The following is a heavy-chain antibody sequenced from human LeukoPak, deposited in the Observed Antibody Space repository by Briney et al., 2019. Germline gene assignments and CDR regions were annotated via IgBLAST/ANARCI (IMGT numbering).Heavy chain of an antibody. D-gene: IGHD4-17*01. CDR2: IKQDGSEK. J-gene: IGHJ6*03. V-gene: IGHV3-7*01. CDR3: ARDYPTTVTTAVGDYYYYYMDV. CDR1: AFTFSRYW. Sequence: GGSLRLSCAASAFTFSRYWMTWVRQAPGKGLEWVANIKQDGSEKYYVDSVKGRFTISRDNAKNSLYLQMNSLRAEDTAVYFCARDYPTTVTTAVGDYYYYYMDVWGKGTTVTVSS.